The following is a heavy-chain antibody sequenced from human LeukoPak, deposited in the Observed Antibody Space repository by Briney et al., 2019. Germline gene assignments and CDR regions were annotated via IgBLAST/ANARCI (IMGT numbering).Heavy chain of an antibody. CDR3: ARRAADSGYSYHV. D-gene: IGHD5-18*01. CDR2: LYNSGST. J-gene: IGHJ4*02. CDR1: GGSVSSSSHY. V-gene: IGHV4-39*02. Sequence: SETLSPTCTVSGGSVSSSSHYWGWIRQPPGKGLEWIGSLYNSGSTDYNPSLRSRVTISVNPSKNHFSLKLTSVTAADTAVYYCARRAADSGYSYHVWGQGILVTVSS.